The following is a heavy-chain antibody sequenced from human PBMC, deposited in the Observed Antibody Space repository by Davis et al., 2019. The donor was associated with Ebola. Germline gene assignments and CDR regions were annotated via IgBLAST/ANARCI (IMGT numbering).Heavy chain of an antibody. CDR2: INHSGST. Sequence: PSETLSLTCAVYGGSFSGYYWSWIRQPPGKGLEWIGEINHSGSTNYNPSLKSRVTISVDTSKNQFSLKLSSVTAADTAVYYCARGPLQQQLVRFLRYFQHWGQGTLVTVSS. V-gene: IGHV4-34*01. CDR1: GGSFSGYY. D-gene: IGHD6-13*01. CDR3: ARGPLQQQLVRFLRYFQH. J-gene: IGHJ1*01.